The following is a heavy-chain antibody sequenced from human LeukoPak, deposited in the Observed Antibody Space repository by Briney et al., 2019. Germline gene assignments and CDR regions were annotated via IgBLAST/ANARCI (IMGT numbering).Heavy chain of an antibody. D-gene: IGHD1-14*01. CDR2: VNSDGSRT. V-gene: IGHV3-74*01. CDR1: GFTFSSYW. Sequence: GSLRLSCAASGFTFSSYWMHWVRQAPGKGLVWVSCVNSDGSRTRYADSVKGRFTISRDNAKNTLYLQMSGLRDEDTAVYYCARDLTGGASWGQGTLVTVSS. J-gene: IGHJ5*02. CDR3: ARDLTGGAS.